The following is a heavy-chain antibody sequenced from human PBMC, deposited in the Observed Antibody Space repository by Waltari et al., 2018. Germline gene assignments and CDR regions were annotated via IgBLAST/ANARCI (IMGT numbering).Heavy chain of an antibody. CDR3: EHRGPYYYGSGSYYGYFQH. D-gene: IGHD3-10*01. CDR1: GFSLSTSGVG. V-gene: IGHV2-5*01. CDR2: IYWNDDK. Sequence: QITLKESGPTLVKPTQTLTLTCTFSGFSLSTSGVGVGWIRQPPGKALEWLALIYWNDDKRYSPSLKRRLTITKDTSKNQVVLTMTNMDPVDTATYYCEHRGPYYYGSGSYYGYFQHWGQGTLVTVSS. J-gene: IGHJ1*01.